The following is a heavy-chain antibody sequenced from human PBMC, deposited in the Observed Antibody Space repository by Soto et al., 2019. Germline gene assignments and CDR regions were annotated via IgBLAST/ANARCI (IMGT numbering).Heavy chain of an antibody. D-gene: IGHD2-2*01. Sequence: GASVKVSCKASGGTFSSYTLSWVRQAPGQGLEWMGRIIPILGIANYAQKFQGRVTITADKSTSTAYMELSSLRSEDTAVYYCAGGLLDIVVVPAHYYYYYGMDVWGQGTTVTVSS. CDR1: GGTFSSYT. J-gene: IGHJ6*02. CDR3: AGGLLDIVVVPAHYYYYYGMDV. CDR2: IIPILGIA. V-gene: IGHV1-69*02.